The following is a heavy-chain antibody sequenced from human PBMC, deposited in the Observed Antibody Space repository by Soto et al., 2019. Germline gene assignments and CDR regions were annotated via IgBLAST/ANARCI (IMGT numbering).Heavy chain of an antibody. CDR1: GFTFSSYG. D-gene: IGHD3-9*01. J-gene: IGHJ5*02. CDR3: ARDPSDTTYYDILTGYYTDNWFDP. V-gene: IGHV3-33*01. Sequence: GGSLRLSCAASGFTFSSYGMHWVRQAPGKGLEWVAVIWYDGSNKYYADSVKGRFTISRDNSKNTLYLQMNSLRAEDTAVYYCARDPSDTTYYDILTGYYTDNWFDPWGQRTLVTVSS. CDR2: IWYDGSNK.